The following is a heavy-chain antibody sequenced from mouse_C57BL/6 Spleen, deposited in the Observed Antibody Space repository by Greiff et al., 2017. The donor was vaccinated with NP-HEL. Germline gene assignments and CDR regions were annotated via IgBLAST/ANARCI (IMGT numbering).Heavy chain of an antibody. CDR3: ANYDYDDWYFDV. CDR1: GYSFTGYY. J-gene: IGHJ1*03. Sequence: VQLQQSGPELVKPGASVKISCKASGYSFTGYYMNWVKQSPEKSLEWIGEINPSTGGTTYNQKFKAKATLTVDKSSSTAYMQLKSLTSEDSAVYYCANYDYDDWYFDVWGTGTTVTVSS. V-gene: IGHV1-42*01. D-gene: IGHD2-4*01. CDR2: INPSTGGT.